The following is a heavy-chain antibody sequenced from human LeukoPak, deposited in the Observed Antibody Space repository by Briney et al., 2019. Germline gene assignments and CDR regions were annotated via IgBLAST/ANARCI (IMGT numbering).Heavy chain of an antibody. CDR3: ARAPSLYNWFDP. Sequence: SETLSLTCTVSGGSNSSYYWSWIRQPPGKGLEWIGYIYYSGSTNYNPSLKSRVTISVDTSKNQFSLKLSSVTAADTAVYYCARAPSLYNWFDPWGQGTLVTVSS. J-gene: IGHJ5*02. CDR1: GGSNSSYY. V-gene: IGHV4-59*01. CDR2: IYYSGST.